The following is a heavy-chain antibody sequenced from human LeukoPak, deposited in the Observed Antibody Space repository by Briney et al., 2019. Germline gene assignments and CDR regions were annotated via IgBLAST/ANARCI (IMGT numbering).Heavy chain of an antibody. CDR1: GFTFSNHW. Sequence: GGSLRLSCAASGFTFSNHWMHWVRQTPVKGLEWVALIRSDGSTTYADSVKGRSIISRDNAKNTLYLEISTLRADDTAVYYCARVAKTYYYFYMDVWGKGATVTFCS. V-gene: IGHV3-74*01. CDR2: IRSDGST. CDR3: ARVAKTYYYFYMDV. J-gene: IGHJ6*03.